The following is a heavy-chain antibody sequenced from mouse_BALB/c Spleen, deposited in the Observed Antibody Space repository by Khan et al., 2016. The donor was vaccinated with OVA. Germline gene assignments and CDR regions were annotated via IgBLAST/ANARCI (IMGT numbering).Heavy chain of an antibody. CDR3: ARGGGSYAMDY. CDR2: INTETGEP. V-gene: IGHV9-2-1*01. Sequence: QIQLVQSGPELKKPGETVKISCKASGYTFTDYSMHWVKQAPGKGLKWMGWINTETGEPTYADDFKGRFAFSLETSASTAYLQINNLKIEDTATYFCARGGGSYAMDYWGQGTSGTVSS. CDR1: GYTFTDYS. J-gene: IGHJ4*01.